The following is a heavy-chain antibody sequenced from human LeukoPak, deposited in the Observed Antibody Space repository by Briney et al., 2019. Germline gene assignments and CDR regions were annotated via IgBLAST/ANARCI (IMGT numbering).Heavy chain of an antibody. J-gene: IGHJ4*02. CDR2: ISSSGSTI. D-gene: IGHD2-8*01. V-gene: IGHV3-11*01. Sequence: GGSLRLSCAASGFTFSDYYMSWIRQAPGKGLEWVSYISSSGSTIYYADSVKGRFTISRDNAKNSLYLQMNSLRAEDTAVYYCPTHCTNGVCYTDYWGQGTLVTVS. CDR3: PTHCTNGVCYTDY. CDR1: GFTFSDYY.